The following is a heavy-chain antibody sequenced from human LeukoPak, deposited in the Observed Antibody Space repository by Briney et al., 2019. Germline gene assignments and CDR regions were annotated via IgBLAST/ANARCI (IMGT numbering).Heavy chain of an antibody. CDR2: IYYSGST. V-gene: IGHV4-39*07. CDR1: GGSISSSSYY. Sequence: SETLSRTCTVSGGSISSSSYYWGWIRQPPGKGLEWIGSIYYSGSTYYNPSLKSRVTISVDTSKNQFSLKLSSVTAADTAVYYCARSFTPLYYFDYWGQGTLVTVSS. J-gene: IGHJ4*02. CDR3: ARSFTPLYYFDY.